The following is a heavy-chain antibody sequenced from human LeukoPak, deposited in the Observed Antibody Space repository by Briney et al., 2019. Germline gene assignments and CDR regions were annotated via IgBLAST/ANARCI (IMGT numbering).Heavy chain of an antibody. Sequence: PGGSLRLSCAASGFTFSDYYMSWIRQAPGKGLEWVSYISSGGSVMYYADSVKGRFTISRDNAKNSLYLQMNSLRAEDTAVYYCARDGSYSSGWYEAFDIWGQGTMVTVSS. J-gene: IGHJ3*02. CDR1: GFTFSDYY. D-gene: IGHD6-19*01. CDR3: ARDGSYSSGWYEAFDI. V-gene: IGHV3-11*04. CDR2: ISSGGSVM.